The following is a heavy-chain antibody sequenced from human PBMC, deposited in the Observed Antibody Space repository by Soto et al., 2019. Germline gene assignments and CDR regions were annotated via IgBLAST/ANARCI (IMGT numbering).Heavy chain of an antibody. CDR1: GLTFSSYA. D-gene: IGHD1-26*01. J-gene: IGHJ4*02. Sequence: EVQLLESGGGLVQTGGSLRLSCAASGLTFSSYAMSWARQAPGKGLEWVSAISGSGGSTYYADSVKGRFTISRDNSKNTRYLQMNSLRAEDTAVYYCAKVVEVGATPYYFDYCGQGTLVTVSS. CDR2: ISGSGGST. V-gene: IGHV3-23*01. CDR3: AKVVEVGATPYYFDY.